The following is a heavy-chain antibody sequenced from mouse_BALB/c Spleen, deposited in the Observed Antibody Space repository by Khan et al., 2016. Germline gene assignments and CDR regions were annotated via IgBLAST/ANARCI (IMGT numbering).Heavy chain of an antibody. CDR3: VRLRDWYFDV. Sequence: EVQLQESGPDLVKPSQSLSLTCTVTGYSITSGYSCHWIRQFPGNKLEWMGYIHYSGSTNYNPSLKSRISITRDPSKNQFFMQLNSVTTEETATYYCVRLRDWYFDVWGAGTTVTVSS. J-gene: IGHJ1*01. V-gene: IGHV3-1*02. CDR2: IHYSGST. CDR1: GYSITSGYS. D-gene: IGHD1-1*01.